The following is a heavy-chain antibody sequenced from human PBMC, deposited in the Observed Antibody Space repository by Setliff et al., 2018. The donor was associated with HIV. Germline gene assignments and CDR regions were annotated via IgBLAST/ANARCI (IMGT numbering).Heavy chain of an antibody. V-gene: IGHV3-21*01. CDR3: ARDSEDTAWDYYYYMDV. CDR1: GFTFSSYT. D-gene: IGHD5-18*01. J-gene: IGHJ6*03. CDR2: ISSSSSSNI. Sequence: GESLKISCAASGFTFSSYTMNWVRQAPGKGLEWVSSISSSSSSNIYYADSVKGRFTISRDNAKNSLYLQMNSLRAEDTAVYYCARDSEDTAWDYYYYMDVWGKGTTVTVSS.